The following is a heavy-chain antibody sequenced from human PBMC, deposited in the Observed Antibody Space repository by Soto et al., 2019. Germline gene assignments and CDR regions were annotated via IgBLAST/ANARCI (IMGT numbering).Heavy chain of an antibody. D-gene: IGHD3-22*01. J-gene: IGHJ6*02. V-gene: IGHV1-69*13. CDR3: ARSPYDTRGYRYHYYGMDV. CDR2: IIPIFGTA. Sequence: ASVKISCXASGGTFSSYAISWVRQAPGQGLEWMGGIIPIFGTANYAQKFQGRVTITADESTSTAYMELSSLRSEDTAVYYCARSPYDTRGYRYHYYGMDVWGQGTTVTVSS. CDR1: GGTFSSYA.